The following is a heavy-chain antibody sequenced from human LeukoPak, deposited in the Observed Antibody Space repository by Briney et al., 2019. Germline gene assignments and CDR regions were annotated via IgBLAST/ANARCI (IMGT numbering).Heavy chain of an antibody. CDR1: GYTFTGYY. D-gene: IGHD1-26*01. CDR2: INPNSGGT. Sequence: ASVKVSCKASGYTFTGYYMHWARQAPGQGLEWMRWINPNSGGTNYAQKFQGRVTMTRDTSISTAYMELSRLRSDDTAVYYCARGLVGATAGSYWGQGTLVAVSS. V-gene: IGHV1-2*02. J-gene: IGHJ4*02. CDR3: ARGLVGATAGSY.